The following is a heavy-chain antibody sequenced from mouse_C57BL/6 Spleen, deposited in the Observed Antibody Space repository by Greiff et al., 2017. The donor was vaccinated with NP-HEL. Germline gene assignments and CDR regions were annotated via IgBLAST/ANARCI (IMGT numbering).Heavy chain of an antibody. D-gene: IGHD4-1*01. Sequence: EVQLTESGPGLVKPSQSLSLTCSVTGYSITSGYYWNWIRQFPGNKLEWMGYISYDGSNNYNPSLKNRISITRDTSKNQFFLKLNSVTTEDTATYYCAREVGRYFDYWGQGTTLTVSS. CDR2: ISYDGSN. CDR3: AREVGRYFDY. J-gene: IGHJ2*01. V-gene: IGHV3-6*01. CDR1: GYSITSGYY.